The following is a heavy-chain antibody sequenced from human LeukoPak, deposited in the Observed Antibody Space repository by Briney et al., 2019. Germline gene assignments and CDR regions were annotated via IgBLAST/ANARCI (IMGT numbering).Heavy chain of an antibody. J-gene: IGHJ4*02. CDR2: IKQDGSEK. V-gene: IGHV3-7*01. CDR1: GFTFSSYW. Sequence: GGSLGLSCAASGFTFSSYWMSWVRQAPGKGLEWVANIKQDGSEKYYVDSVKGRFTISRDNAKNSLYLQMNSLRAEDTAVYYCARDPYYYDSSGLYYFDYRGQGTLVTVSS. D-gene: IGHD3-22*01. CDR3: ARDPYYYDSSGLYYFDY.